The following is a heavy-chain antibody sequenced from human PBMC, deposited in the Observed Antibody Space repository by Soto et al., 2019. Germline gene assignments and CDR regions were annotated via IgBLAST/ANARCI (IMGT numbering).Heavy chain of an antibody. CDR2: IYHSGST. J-gene: IGHJ5*02. CDR1: GYSISSGYY. Sequence: SETLSLTCAVSGYSISSGYYWGWIRQTPGKGLEWIASIYHSGSTYYNPSLKSRVTISVDTSKNQFSLKLTSVTAADTAVYYCARGAATVTPGRFDPRGPGIMVTVS. D-gene: IGHD4-17*01. CDR3: ARGAATVTPGRFDP. V-gene: IGHV4-38-2*01.